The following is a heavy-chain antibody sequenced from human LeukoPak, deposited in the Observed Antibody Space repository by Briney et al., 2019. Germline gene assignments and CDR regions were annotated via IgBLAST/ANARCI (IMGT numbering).Heavy chain of an antibody. CDR1: GYTFTSYG. Sequence: ASVKVSCKASGYTFTSYGISWVRQAPGQGLEWMGWINPNSGGTNYAQKFQGRVTMTRDTSISTAYMELSRLRSDDTAVYYCARLRDPFDYWGQGTLVTVSS. V-gene: IGHV1-2*02. J-gene: IGHJ4*02. CDR2: INPNSGGT. CDR3: ARLRDPFDY.